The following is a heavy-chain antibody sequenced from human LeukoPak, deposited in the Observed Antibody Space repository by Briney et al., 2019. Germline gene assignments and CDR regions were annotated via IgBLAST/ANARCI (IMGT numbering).Heavy chain of an antibody. J-gene: IGHJ5*02. CDR1: GFTFSTYW. V-gene: IGHV3-7*01. CDR3: ARDLESSSWWNWFDP. CDR2: IKQDGSEK. D-gene: IGHD6-13*01. Sequence: TGGSLRLSCAASGFTFSTYWMSWVRQAPGKGLEWVANIKQDGSEKKYVDSVKGRFTISRDNAKNSLYLQVNSLRAEDTAIYYCARDLESSSWWNWFDPWGQGTLVTVSS.